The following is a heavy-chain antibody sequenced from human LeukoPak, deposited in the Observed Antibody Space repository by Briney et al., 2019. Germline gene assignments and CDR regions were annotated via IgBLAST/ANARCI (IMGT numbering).Heavy chain of an antibody. CDR3: ARNSTSWSFDL. CDR2: IYHSGST. D-gene: IGHD3-10*01. CDR1: GDSISSGYY. V-gene: IGHV4-38-2*01. J-gene: IGHJ2*01. Sequence: SETLSLICDVSGDSISSGYYWGWIRPPPGKGLEWIGTIYHSGSTYYNPSLKSRVTISADTSKNQFSLTLNSVTAADTAVYYCARNSTSWSFDLWGRGALVTVSS.